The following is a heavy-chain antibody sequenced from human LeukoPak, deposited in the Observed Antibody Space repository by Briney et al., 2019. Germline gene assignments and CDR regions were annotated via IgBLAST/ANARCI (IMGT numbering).Heavy chain of an antibody. V-gene: IGHV4-59*08. D-gene: IGHD2-2*01. Sequence: SETLSLTCTVSGGSISSYYWSWIRQPPGKGLEWLGYIYYSGSTNYNPSLKSRVTISVDTSKNQFSLKLSSVTAADTAVYYCARRYCSSTSCHGDYYYGMDVWGQGTTVTVSS. CDR2: IYYSGST. CDR1: GGSISSYY. J-gene: IGHJ6*02. CDR3: ARRYCSSTSCHGDYYYGMDV.